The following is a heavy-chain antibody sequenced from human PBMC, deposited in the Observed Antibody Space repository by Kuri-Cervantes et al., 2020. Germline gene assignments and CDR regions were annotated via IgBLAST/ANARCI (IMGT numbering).Heavy chain of an antibody. J-gene: IGHJ5*02. CDR3: ARETATVVVPAAMRGWFDP. CDR2: INHSGST. Sequence: SETLSLTCAVYGGSFSGYYWSWIRQPPGKGLEWIGEINHSGSTNYNPSLKSRVTISVDTSKNQFSLKLSSVTAADTAVYYCARETATVVVPAAMRGWFDPWGQGTLVTVSS. CDR1: GGSFSGYY. D-gene: IGHD2-2*01. V-gene: IGHV4-34*01.